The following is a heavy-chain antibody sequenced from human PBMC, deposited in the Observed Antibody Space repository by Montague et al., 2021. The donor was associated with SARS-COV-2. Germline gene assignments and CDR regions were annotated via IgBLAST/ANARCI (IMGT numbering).Heavy chain of an antibody. D-gene: IGHD6-13*01. CDR2: IYYSGST. Sequence: SETLSLTCTVSGGSISSSSCYWGWIRQPPGKGLEWIGSIYYSGSTCYXPSLKSRVTISVDTSKNQFSLKLSSVTAADTAVYYCARVGRQQLVRLSGMDVWGQGTTVTVSS. CDR1: GGSISSSSCY. J-gene: IGHJ6*02. V-gene: IGHV4-39*07. CDR3: ARVGRQQLVRLSGMDV.